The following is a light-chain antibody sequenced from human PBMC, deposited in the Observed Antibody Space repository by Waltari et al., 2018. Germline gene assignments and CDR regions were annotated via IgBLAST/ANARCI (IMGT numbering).Light chain of an antibody. CDR1: SSDVGGYYF. Sequence: QSALTQPRSVSGSPGQSVTISCTGTSSDVGGYYFVSWYQQHPGKAPKLLIYDVSKRPSGVPDHFSGSKSGNTASLTISGVQAEDEADYFFCSYAGAYTLGVFGTGTKVTVL. CDR3: CSYAGAYTLGV. J-gene: IGLJ1*01. CDR2: DVS. V-gene: IGLV2-11*01.